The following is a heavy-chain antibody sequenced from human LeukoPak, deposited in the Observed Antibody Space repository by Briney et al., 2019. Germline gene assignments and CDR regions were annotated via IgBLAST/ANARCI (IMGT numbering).Heavy chain of an antibody. CDR3: ARDNQNPAAAGSWFDP. CDR1: GFTFSSYS. Sequence: GGSLRLSCAASGFTFSSYSMNWVRQAPGKGLEWVSSISSSSSYIYYADSVKRRFTISRDNAKNSLYLQMNSLRAEDTAVYYCARDNQNPAAAGSWFDPWGQGTLVTVSS. D-gene: IGHD6-13*01. J-gene: IGHJ5*02. V-gene: IGHV3-21*01. CDR2: ISSSSSYI.